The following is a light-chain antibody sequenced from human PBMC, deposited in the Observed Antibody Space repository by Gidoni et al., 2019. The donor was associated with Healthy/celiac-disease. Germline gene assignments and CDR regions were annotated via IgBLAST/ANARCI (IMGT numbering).Light chain of an antibody. CDR1: QGISSS. J-gene: IGKJ5*01. V-gene: IGKV1-13*02. CDR3: QQFNSYPRT. Sequence: AIQLTQSPSSLSASVGDRVTITCRASQGISSSLAWYQQKPGKAPKLLIYDASSWESGVPSRFSGSGSGTDFTLTISSLQPEDFATYYCQQFNSYPRTFGQGTRLEIK. CDR2: DAS.